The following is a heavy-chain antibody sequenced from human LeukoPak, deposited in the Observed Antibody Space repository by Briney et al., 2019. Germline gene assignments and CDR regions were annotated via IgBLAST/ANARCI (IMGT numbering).Heavy chain of an antibody. CDR1: GGSISSYY. Sequence: SETLSLTCTVSGGSISSYYWSWIRQPPGKGLEWIGYIYYSGSTNYNPSLKSRVTISVDTSKNQFSLKLSSVTAVDTAVYYCARLYQYNFDCWGQGTLVTVSS. V-gene: IGHV4-59*08. D-gene: IGHD2-2*01. CDR2: IYYSGST. J-gene: IGHJ4*02. CDR3: ARLYQYNFDC.